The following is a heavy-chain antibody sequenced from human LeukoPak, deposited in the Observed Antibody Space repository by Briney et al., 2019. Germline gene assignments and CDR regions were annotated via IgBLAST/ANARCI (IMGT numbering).Heavy chain of an antibody. Sequence: PGGSLRLSCAASGFTFSSYSMNWVRQAPGKGLEWVSYISSSSSTIYYADSVKGRFTISRDNAKNSLYLQMNSLRAEDTAVYYCARDSITMVRGVRKYYFDYWGQGTLVTVSS. CDR1: GFTFSSYS. J-gene: IGHJ4*02. CDR3: ARDSITMVRGVRKYYFDY. CDR2: ISSSSSTI. D-gene: IGHD3-10*01. V-gene: IGHV3-48*01.